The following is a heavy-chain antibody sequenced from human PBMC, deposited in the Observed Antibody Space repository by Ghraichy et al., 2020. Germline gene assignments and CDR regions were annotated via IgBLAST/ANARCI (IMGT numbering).Heavy chain of an antibody. CDR1: GFSLTTSGVA. CDR3: AYGAGFDGAYSSGWFLDY. CDR2: IYWDDDK. V-gene: IGHV2-5*02. J-gene: IGHJ4*02. D-gene: IGHD6-19*01. Sequence: SGPTLVKPTQTLTLTCTFSGFSLTTSGVAVGWIRQPPGKALEWLAVIYWDDDKRYSPSLKSRLTITRAASKTQVVLTMTNMDPVDTAKYSCAYGAGFDGAYSSGWFLDYWGQGTLVTVSS.